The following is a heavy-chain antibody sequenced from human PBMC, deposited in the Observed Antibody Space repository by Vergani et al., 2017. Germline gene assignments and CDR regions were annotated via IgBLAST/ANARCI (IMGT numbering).Heavy chain of an antibody. CDR3: ARDPTTVTTGDY. V-gene: IGHV1-69*08. CDR2: IIPILGIA. J-gene: IGHJ4*02. D-gene: IGHD4-11*01. Sequence: QVQLVQSGAEVKKPGSSVKVSCKASGVTFSSYTISWVRQAPGQGLEWMGRIIPILGIANYAQKFQGRVTITADKSTSTAYMELSSLRSEDTAVYYCARDPTTVTTGDYWGQGTLVTVSS. CDR1: GVTFSSYT.